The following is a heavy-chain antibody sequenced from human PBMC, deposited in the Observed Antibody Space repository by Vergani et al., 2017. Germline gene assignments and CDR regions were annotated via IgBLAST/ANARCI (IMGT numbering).Heavy chain of an antibody. CDR2: IVVGSGNT. V-gene: IGHV1-58*02. Sequence: QMQLVQSGPEVKKPGTSVKVSCKASGFTFTSSAMQWVRQARGQRLEWIGWIVVGSGNTNYAQKFQERVTITRDMSTSTAYMELSSLRSDDTAVYYCARAPFTVVPAATFYYYYYMDVWGKGTTVTVSS. J-gene: IGHJ6*03. CDR3: ARAPFTVVPAATFYYYYYMDV. D-gene: IGHD2-2*01. CDR1: GFTFTSSA.